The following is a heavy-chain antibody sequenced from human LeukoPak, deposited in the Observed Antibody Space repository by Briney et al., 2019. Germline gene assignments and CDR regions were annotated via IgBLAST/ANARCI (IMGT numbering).Heavy chain of an antibody. CDR3: ARHPGGAHSSLDY. D-gene: IGHD3-16*01. V-gene: IGHV4-39*01. J-gene: IGHJ4*02. Sequence: SETLSLTCTVSGGSIRSSYYYWGWIRQPPGKGLEWIGSIYDSGSTYYNPSLKSRVTISVDTSKNQFSLKLNSVTAADTAVYYCARHPGGAHSSLDYWGQGTLVTVSS. CDR2: IYDSGST. CDR1: GGSIRSSYYY.